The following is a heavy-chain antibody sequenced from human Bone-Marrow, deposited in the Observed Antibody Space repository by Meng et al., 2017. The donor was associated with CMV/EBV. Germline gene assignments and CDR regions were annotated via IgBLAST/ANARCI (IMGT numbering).Heavy chain of an antibody. J-gene: IGHJ4*02. CDR3: AKDLGKVGATGGFDY. V-gene: IGHV3-23*01. CDR2: LSARGSIT. D-gene: IGHD1-26*01. Sequence: GESLKISCVASGFNFGGYAMNWVREAPGKGLEWVSSLSARGSITEYGDSVQGRFTISRDNSKNMLYPQLNSLSAEDTAVYYCAKDLGKVGATGGFDYWGQGTLVTVSS. CDR1: GFNFGGYA.